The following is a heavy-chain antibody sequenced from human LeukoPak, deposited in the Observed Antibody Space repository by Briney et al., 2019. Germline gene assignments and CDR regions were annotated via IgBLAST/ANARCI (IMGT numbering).Heavy chain of an antibody. D-gene: IGHD6-13*01. J-gene: IGHJ4*02. CDR2: IKQDGSEI. V-gene: IGHV3-7*02. CDR1: GFTFSSSW. CDR3: AKVGQQLALDH. Sequence: GGSLRLSCATSGFTFSSSWMTWVRQAPGKGLAWVANIKQDGSEIFYVDSVKGRFTMSRDNAKSSLYLQMNSLRAEDTAVYYCAKVGQQLALDHWGQGTLVTVSS.